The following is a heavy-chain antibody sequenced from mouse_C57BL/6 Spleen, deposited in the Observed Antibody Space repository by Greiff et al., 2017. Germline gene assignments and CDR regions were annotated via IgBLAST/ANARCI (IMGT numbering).Heavy chain of an antibody. Sequence: VQLQQSGAELVKPGASVKLSCKASGYTFTSYWMHWVKQRPGQGLEWIGMIHPNSGSTNYNEKFKSKATLTVDKSSSTAYMQLSSLTSEDSAVYYCARLPLYYGSSYFYFDYWGQGTTLTVSS. J-gene: IGHJ2*01. CDR1: GYTFTSYW. CDR2: IHPNSGST. CDR3: ARLPLYYGSSYFYFDY. V-gene: IGHV1-64*01. D-gene: IGHD1-1*01.